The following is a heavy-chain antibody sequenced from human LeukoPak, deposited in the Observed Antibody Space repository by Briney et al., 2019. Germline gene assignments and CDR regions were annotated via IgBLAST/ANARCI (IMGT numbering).Heavy chain of an antibody. D-gene: IGHD6-13*01. J-gene: IGHJ4*02. CDR3: ANMGIAAALEN. CDR1: GFSFSSYE. Sequence: GGSLRLSCAASGFSFSSYEMNWVRQAPGKGLEWISYITSSGTTTYYADSVKGRFTISRDNAKNSLYLQMNSLRSEDTAVYYCANMGIAAALENWGQGTLVTVPS. CDR2: ITSSGTTT. V-gene: IGHV3-48*03.